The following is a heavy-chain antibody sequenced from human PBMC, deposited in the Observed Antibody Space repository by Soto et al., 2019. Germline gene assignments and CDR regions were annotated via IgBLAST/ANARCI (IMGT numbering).Heavy chain of an antibody. D-gene: IGHD1-1*01. CDR2: ISAHNGNT. V-gene: IGHV1-18*01. J-gene: IGHJ4*02. Sequence: QVHLVQSGAEVKKPGASVKVSCKASGYTFTSYGITWVRQAPGQGLEWMGWISAHNGNTDYAQKLQGRVIVTRDTSKSTAYMELRSLIYDVTAVYYCARGRYGDYWGQGALVTVSS. CDR3: ARGRYGDY. CDR1: GYTFTSYG.